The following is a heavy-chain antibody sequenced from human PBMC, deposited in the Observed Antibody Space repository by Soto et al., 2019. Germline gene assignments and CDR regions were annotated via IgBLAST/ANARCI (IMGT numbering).Heavy chain of an antibody. Sequence: SETLSLTCTVSGGSISSSSYYWGWIRQPPGKGLEWIGSIYYSGSTYYNPSLKSRVTISVDTSKNQFSLKLSSVTAADTAVYYCARTKTSWIQLWFSPPFDDWGQGTLVTVSS. CDR3: ARTKTSWIQLWFSPPFDD. V-gene: IGHV4-39*01. J-gene: IGHJ4*02. CDR2: IYYSGST. CDR1: GGSISSSSYY. D-gene: IGHD5-18*01.